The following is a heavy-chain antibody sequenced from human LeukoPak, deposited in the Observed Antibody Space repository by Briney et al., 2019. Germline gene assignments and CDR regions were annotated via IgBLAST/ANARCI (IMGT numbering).Heavy chain of an antibody. CDR1: GFTFSSYA. CDR2: ISGSGGST. Sequence: GGSLRLSCAASGFTFSSYAMSWVRQAPGKGLEWVSAISGSGGSTYYADSVKGRFAISRDNSKNTLYLQMNSLRAEDTAVYYCAKDRGYSSSSSDYWGQGTLVTVSS. D-gene: IGHD6-6*01. CDR3: AKDRGYSSSSSDY. V-gene: IGHV3-23*01. J-gene: IGHJ4*02.